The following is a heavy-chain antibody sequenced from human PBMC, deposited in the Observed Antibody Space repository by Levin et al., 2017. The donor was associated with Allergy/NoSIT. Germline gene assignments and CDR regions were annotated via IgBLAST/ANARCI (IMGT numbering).Heavy chain of an antibody. CDR3: AREKKMYGDGWFDP. J-gene: IGHJ5*02. Sequence: PGGSLRLSCAASGFTFSSNGMHWVRQAPGKGLEWVAVIWYDGSNKYYADSVKGRFTISRDNSKNTLYLQMNSLRAEDTAVYYCAREKKMYGDGWFDPWGQGTLVTVSS. CDR1: GFTFSSNG. V-gene: IGHV3-33*01. CDR2: IWYDGSNK. D-gene: IGHD2-21*02.